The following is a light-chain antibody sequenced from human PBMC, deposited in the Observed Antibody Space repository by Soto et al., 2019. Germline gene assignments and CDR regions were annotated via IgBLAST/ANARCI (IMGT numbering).Light chain of an antibody. CDR2: EVS. Sequence: QSALTQPPSASGSPGQSVTISCTGTSSDVGGYNYVSWYQQHPGKAPKLMIYEVSKRPSGVPDRFSGSKSGNTASLTVSGLQAEDEADDYCSSYACSNLWVFGGGTKVTVL. CDR3: SSYACSNLWV. V-gene: IGLV2-8*01. CDR1: SSDVGGYNY. J-gene: IGLJ3*02.